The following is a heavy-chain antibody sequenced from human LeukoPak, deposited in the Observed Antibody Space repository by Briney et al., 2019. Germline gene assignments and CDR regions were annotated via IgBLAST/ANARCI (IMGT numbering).Heavy chain of an antibody. CDR3: ARASVAGRMDWFDP. CDR2: IRYDGSNE. CDR1: GFTFSSYG. Sequence: GGSLRLSCAASGFTFSSYGMHWVRQAPGKGLEWVSFIRYDGSNEYYADSVRGRFTISRDNAKNTLYLQMNSLRADDTAVYYCARASVAGRMDWFDPWGQGTLVTVSS. J-gene: IGHJ5*02. D-gene: IGHD6-19*01. V-gene: IGHV3-30*02.